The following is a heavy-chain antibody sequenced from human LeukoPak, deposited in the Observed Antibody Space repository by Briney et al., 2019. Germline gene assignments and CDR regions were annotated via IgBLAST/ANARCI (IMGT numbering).Heavy chain of an antibody. V-gene: IGHV4-59*01. Sequence: PSETLSLTCTVSGGSISSYYWSWIRQPPGKGLEWIGYIYYSGSTNYNPSLKSRVTISVDTSKNQFSLKLSSVTAADTAVYYCARGGPSCYSVAACYFDYWGQGTLVTVSS. CDR1: GGSISSYY. CDR3: ARGGPSCYSVAACYFDY. J-gene: IGHJ4*02. D-gene: IGHD2-15*01. CDR2: IYYSGST.